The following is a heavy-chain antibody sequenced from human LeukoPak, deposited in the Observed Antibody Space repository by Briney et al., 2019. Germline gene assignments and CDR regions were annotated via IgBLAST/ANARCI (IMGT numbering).Heavy chain of an antibody. V-gene: IGHV4-34*01. Sequence: SETLSFTCAVYGGSFSGYYWSWIRQPPGKGLEWIGEINHSGSTNYNPSLKSRVTISVDTSKNQFSLKLSSVTAADTAVYYCARGVCSSTSCEPFDYWGQGTLVTVSS. D-gene: IGHD2-2*01. CDR3: ARGVCSSTSCEPFDY. J-gene: IGHJ4*02. CDR1: GGSFSGYY. CDR2: INHSGST.